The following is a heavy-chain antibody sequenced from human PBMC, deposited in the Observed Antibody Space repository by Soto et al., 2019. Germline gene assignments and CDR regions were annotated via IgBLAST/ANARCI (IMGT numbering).Heavy chain of an antibody. J-gene: IGHJ6*02. CDR3: ARDEAIVVVGAYYYGMDV. CDR2: ISYDGSNK. V-gene: IGHV3-30-3*01. Sequence: PGGSLRLSCAACGFTFSSYAMHWVRQAPGKGLEWVAVISYDGSNKYYADSVKGRFTISRDNSKNTLYLQMNSLRAEDTAVYYCARDEAIVVVGAYYYGMDVWGQGTTVTVSS. CDR1: GFTFSSYA. D-gene: IGHD3-22*01.